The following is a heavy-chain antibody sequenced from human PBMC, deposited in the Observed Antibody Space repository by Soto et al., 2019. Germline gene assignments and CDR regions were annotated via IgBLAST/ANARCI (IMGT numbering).Heavy chain of an antibody. CDR3: AHRQGGNYDSSGYYG. CDR2: IYWDDDK. J-gene: IGHJ4*02. V-gene: IGHV2-5*02. D-gene: IGHD3-22*01. Sequence: QITLKESGPTLVKATQTLTLTCTFSGFALSTSGVGVGWIRQPPGKALEWLALIYWDDDKRYSPSLKRRLTITKDSPKNQVVLTMTNMDPVDTATYYCAHRQGGNYDSSGYYGWGQGILVTVSS. CDR1: GFALSTSGVG.